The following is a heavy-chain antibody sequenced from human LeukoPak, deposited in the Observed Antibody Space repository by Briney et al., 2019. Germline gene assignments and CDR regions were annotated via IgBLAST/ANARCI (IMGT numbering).Heavy chain of an antibody. CDR2: IKQDGSEK. J-gene: IGHJ4*02. CDR1: GFTFSSYW. V-gene: IGHV3-7*01. CDR3: ARDPDYGDYVNYFDY. D-gene: IGHD4-17*01. Sequence: PGGSLRLSXAASGFTFSSYWMSWVRQAPGKGLGWVANIKQDGSEKDYVDSVKGRFTISRDNAKNSLYLQMNSLRAEDTAVYYCARDPDYGDYVNYFDYWGQGTLVTVSS.